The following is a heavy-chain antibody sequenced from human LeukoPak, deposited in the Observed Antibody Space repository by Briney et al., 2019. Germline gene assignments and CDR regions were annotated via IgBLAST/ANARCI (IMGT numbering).Heavy chain of an antibody. CDR3: AKGTTTGTTYSALDI. CDR1: GFTVSSNF. J-gene: IGHJ3*02. V-gene: IGHV3-53*01. Sequence: GGSLRLSCAASGFTVSSNFMNWVRQAPGKGLEWVSDYADSVKGRFTISRDNSKNTVYLQMNSLSAEDTAVYYCAKGTTTGTTYSALDIWGQGTMVTVS. D-gene: IGHD1-1*01.